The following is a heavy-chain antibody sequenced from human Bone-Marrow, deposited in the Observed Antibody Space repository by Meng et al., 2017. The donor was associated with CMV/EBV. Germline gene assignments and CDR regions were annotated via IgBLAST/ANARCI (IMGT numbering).Heavy chain of an antibody. CDR1: GFTFRSYE. CDR3: ARDPKKYYDFWSGYYPTGDGMDV. Sequence: GGSLRLSCAASGFTFRSYEMDWVRQAPGKGLEWVSYISSSGSTIYYADSVKGRFTISRDNAKNSLYLQMNSLRAEDTAVYYCARDPKKYYDFWSGYYPTGDGMDVWGQGTTVTVSS. D-gene: IGHD3-3*01. J-gene: IGHJ6*02. CDR2: ISSSGSTI. V-gene: IGHV3-48*03.